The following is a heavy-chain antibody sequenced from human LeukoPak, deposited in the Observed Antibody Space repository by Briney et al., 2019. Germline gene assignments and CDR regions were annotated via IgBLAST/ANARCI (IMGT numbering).Heavy chain of an antibody. CDR1: GFTFTHHA. CDR3: VCGSSGTSHEGY. Sequence: GGSLRLSCAASGFTFTHHAMTWVRQAPGKGLEWVSSIGTTGDITYYADSVKGRFTISRDNSMNTLFLRMNSLRDEDTAVYYYVCGSSGTSHEGYWGQGTLVAVSS. V-gene: IGHV3-23*01. D-gene: IGHD2-21*01. J-gene: IGHJ4*02. CDR2: IGTTGDIT.